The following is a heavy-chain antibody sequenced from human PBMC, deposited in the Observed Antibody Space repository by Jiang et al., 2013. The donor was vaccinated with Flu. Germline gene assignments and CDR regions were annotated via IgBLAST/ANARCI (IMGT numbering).Heavy chain of an antibody. CDR3: ARDLTGRIAALGFDN. D-gene: IGHD6-13*01. CDR2: FYYGGTT. Sequence: GLVKPSETLSLTCTVSGGSISSRIYYWGWIRQPPGKGLEWIGSFYYGGTTFYSPSLKSRVTISVDTSKNQFSLRLSSVTAADTAVYYCARDLTGRIAALGFDNWGQGTLVTVSS. J-gene: IGHJ4*02. CDR1: GGSISSRIYY. V-gene: IGHV4-39*07.